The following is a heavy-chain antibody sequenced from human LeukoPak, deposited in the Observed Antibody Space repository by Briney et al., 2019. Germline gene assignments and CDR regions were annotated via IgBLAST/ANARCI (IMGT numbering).Heavy chain of an antibody. D-gene: IGHD3-22*01. V-gene: IGHV1-2*02. Sequence: ASVKVSCKASGYTFTGYYMHWVRQAPGQGLEWMGWFNPDSGGTNYAQKFQGRVTMTRDTSISTAYMELSRLRSDDTAVYYCARDRTEYDSSGYYYPDYWGQGTLVTVSS. CDR1: GYTFTGYY. J-gene: IGHJ4*02. CDR3: ARDRTEYDSSGYYYPDY. CDR2: FNPDSGGT.